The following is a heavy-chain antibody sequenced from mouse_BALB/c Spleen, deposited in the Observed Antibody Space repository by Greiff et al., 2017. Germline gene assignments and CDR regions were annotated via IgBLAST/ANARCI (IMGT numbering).Heavy chain of an antibody. CDR1: GFTFSDYY. CDR2: ISDGGSYT. V-gene: IGHV5-4*02. Sequence: EVQLMESGVGLVKPGGSLKLSCAASGFTFSDYYMYWVRQTPEKRLEWVATISDGGSYTYYPDSVKGRFTISRDNAKNNLYLQMSSLKSDDTAMYYCARDQIGTTDGYAMDYWGQGTSVTVSS. CDR3: ARDQIGTTDGYAMDY. D-gene: IGHD2-14*01. J-gene: IGHJ4*01.